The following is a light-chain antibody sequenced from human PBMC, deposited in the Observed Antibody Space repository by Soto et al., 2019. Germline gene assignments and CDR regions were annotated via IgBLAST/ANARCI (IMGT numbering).Light chain of an antibody. CDR1: HDIDNY. CDR2: SAS. CDR3: QQLNSYPQT. Sequence: DIQMTQSPSSLSASVGDTVTITCQASHDIDNYLAWYQQKPGKAPKLLVYSASTLQSGVPSRFSGSGSGPDFTLTISSLQPEDSATYFCQQLNSYPQTFGQGTRLEIK. J-gene: IGKJ5*01. V-gene: IGKV1-9*01.